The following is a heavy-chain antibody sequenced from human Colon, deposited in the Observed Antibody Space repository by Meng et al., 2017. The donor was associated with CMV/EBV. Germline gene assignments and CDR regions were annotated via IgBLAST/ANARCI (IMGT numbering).Heavy chain of an antibody. J-gene: IGHJ6*02. CDR1: GFTFTNYG. CDR3: VRDGIPYTMDV. V-gene: IGHV3-13*01. D-gene: IGHD2-2*02. CDR2: IDTVGGT. Sequence: GESLKISCAASGFTFTNYGMHWVRQGTGGGLEWVSAIDTVGGTYYPDSVRGRFTISRDNAQSSLYLQMNNLRAGDTAVYYCVRDGIPYTMDVWGQGTTVTVSS.